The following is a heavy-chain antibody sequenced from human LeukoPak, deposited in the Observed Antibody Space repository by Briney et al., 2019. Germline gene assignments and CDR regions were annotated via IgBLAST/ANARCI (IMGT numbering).Heavy chain of an antibody. J-gene: IGHJ3*02. CDR1: GGSISSSY. V-gene: IGHV4-59*01. CDR2: IHHSGNT. D-gene: IGHD2-21*01. CDR3: VRWQYCGGNCYFSAFDI. Sequence: PSETLSLTCTVSGGSISSSYWSWIRQSPGKGLEWVGYIHHSGNTNSNPPLKSRVTISVDTPKNQLSLKLSSVTAADTAVYYCVRWQYCGGNCYFSAFDIWGQGTMVIVSS.